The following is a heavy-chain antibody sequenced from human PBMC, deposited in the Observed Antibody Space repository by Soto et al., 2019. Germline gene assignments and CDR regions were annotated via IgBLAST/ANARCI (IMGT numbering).Heavy chain of an antibody. V-gene: IGHV3-30-3*01. CDR2: ISYDGSNK. J-gene: IGHJ4*02. Sequence: GGSLRLSCAASGFTFSSYAMHWVRQAPGKGLEWVAVISYDGSNKYYADSVKGRFTISRDNSKNTLYLQMNSLRAEDTAVYYCARDRPKVRGVIIGHFDYWGQGTLVTVSS. CDR3: ARDRPKVRGVIIGHFDY. CDR1: GFTFSSYA. D-gene: IGHD3-10*01.